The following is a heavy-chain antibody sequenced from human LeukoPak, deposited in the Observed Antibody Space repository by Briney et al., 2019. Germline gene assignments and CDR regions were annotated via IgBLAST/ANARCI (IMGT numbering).Heavy chain of an antibody. Sequence: PGGSLRRSCAASGFTFSSYEMNWVRQAPGKGLEWVSYISSSGSTIYYADSVKGRFTISRDNAKNSLYLQMNSLRAEDTAVYYCASNSGVSSSWQRDYWGQGTLVTVSS. D-gene: IGHD6-13*01. CDR2: ISSSGSTI. CDR3: ASNSGVSSSWQRDY. CDR1: GFTFSSYE. J-gene: IGHJ4*02. V-gene: IGHV3-48*03.